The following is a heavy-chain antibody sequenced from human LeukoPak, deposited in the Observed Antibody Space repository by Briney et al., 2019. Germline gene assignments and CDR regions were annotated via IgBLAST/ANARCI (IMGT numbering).Heavy chain of an antibody. CDR1: GFSFSSYA. CDR3: ARDPYNSGYVVHYYYMDV. J-gene: IGHJ6*03. CDR2: ISGSGGST. V-gene: IGHV3-23*01. Sequence: GGSLRLSCAASGFSFSSYAMSWVRQAPGKGLEWVSAISGSGGSTYYADSVKGRFTISRDNSKNTLYLQMNSLRAEDTAVYYCARDPYNSGYVVHYYYMDVWGKGTTVTISS. D-gene: IGHD5-12*01.